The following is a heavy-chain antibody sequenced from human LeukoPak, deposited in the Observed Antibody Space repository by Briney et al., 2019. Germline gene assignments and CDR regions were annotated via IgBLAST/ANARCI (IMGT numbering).Heavy chain of an antibody. CDR1: GYSFISYW. CDR2: LYPGDSDT. V-gene: IGHV5-51*01. D-gene: IGHD1-1*01. J-gene: IGHJ4*02. CDR3: ARHETGPYFDY. Sequence: GESLKISCKGSGYSFISYWIGWVRHMPGKGLEFMGILYPGDSDTRYSPSFQGQVTISADKSISTAYLQWSSLKASDTAMYYCARHETGPYFDYWGQGTLSPSPQ.